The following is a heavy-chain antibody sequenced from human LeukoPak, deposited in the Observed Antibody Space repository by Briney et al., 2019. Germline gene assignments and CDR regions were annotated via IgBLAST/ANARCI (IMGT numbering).Heavy chain of an antibody. Sequence: SETLSLTCTVSGGSISSYFWTWIRQPPGKGLEWIGYIYYSGSSNYSPSLKSRVTMSVDSSKNQFSLKLTSMTPADTAVYYCAREDRGGRDGYKYYFDYWGQGTLVTVSS. V-gene: IGHV4-59*01. CDR1: GGSISSYF. J-gene: IGHJ4*02. D-gene: IGHD5-24*01. CDR2: IYYSGSS. CDR3: AREDRGGRDGYKYYFDY.